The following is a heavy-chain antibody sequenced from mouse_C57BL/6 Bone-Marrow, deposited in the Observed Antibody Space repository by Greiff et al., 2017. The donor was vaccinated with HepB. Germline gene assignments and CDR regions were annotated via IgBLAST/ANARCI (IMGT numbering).Heavy chain of an antibody. V-gene: IGHV1-72*01. CDR1: GYTFTSYW. CDR2: IDPNSGGT. Sequence: VQLQQPGAELVKPGASVKLSCKASGYTFTSYWMHWVKQRPGRGLEWIGRIDPNSGGTKYNEKFKSKATLTVDKPSSTAYMQLSSLTSEDSAVYYCAITGPHYYGSTPYWYFDVWGTGTTVTVSS. CDR3: AITGPHYYGSTPYWYFDV. J-gene: IGHJ1*03. D-gene: IGHD1-1*01.